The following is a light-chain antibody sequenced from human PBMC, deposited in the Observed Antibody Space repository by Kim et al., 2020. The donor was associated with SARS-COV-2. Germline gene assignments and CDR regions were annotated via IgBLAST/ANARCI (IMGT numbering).Light chain of an antibody. CDR1: GGFVGGSY. V-gene: IGLV6-57*03. CDR3: QAYDSSNDPWV. J-gene: IGLJ3*02. CDR2: END. Sequence: VTISCTRSGGFVGGSYIQWFQQRPGGAPTAVIYENDRRPSGVPDRFSGSIDTSSNSVSLTISGLKTEDEADYHCQAYDSSNDPWVFGGGTQLTVL.